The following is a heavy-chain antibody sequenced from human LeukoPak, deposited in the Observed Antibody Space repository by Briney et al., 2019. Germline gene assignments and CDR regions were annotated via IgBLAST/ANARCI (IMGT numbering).Heavy chain of an antibody. CDR3: ARAIEVAVAGINWFDP. Sequence: GGSLRLSCAASGFTFSSYSMNWVRQAPGKGLEWVSYISSSSSTIYYADSVKGRFTISRDNAENSLYLQMNSLRAEDTAVYYCARAIEVAVAGINWFDPWGQGTLVTVSS. CDR1: GFTFSSYS. D-gene: IGHD6-19*01. CDR2: ISSSSSTI. V-gene: IGHV3-48*01. J-gene: IGHJ5*02.